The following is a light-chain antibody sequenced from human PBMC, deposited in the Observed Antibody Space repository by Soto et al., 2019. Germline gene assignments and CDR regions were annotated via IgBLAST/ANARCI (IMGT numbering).Light chain of an antibody. CDR3: AEWDDRLSAYV. CDR1: ISNIGSNP. J-gene: IGLJ1*01. Sequence: QSVLTQPPSASGTPGQRVTISCSGGISNIGSNPVYWHQHLPGTAPKLRVYRNNQRPSGVPDRFSDSKFGTSAFLAIRGLRSKDEADYYCAEWDDRLSAYVFGSGTKVTVL. CDR2: RNN. V-gene: IGLV1-47*01.